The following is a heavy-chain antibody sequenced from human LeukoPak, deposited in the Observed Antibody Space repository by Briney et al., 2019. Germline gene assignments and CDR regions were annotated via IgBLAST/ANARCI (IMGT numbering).Heavy chain of an antibody. CDR3: ARSGVNWNDVG. CDR1: GGTFSSYA. CDR2: IIPILGTA. J-gene: IGHJ4*02. Sequence: ASVKVSCKASGGTFSSYAISWVRQAPGQGLEWMGGIIPILGTANYAQKFQGRVTITADESTSTAYMELSSLRSEDTAVYYCARSGVNWNDVGWGQGTLVTVSS. V-gene: IGHV1-69*13. D-gene: IGHD1-1*01.